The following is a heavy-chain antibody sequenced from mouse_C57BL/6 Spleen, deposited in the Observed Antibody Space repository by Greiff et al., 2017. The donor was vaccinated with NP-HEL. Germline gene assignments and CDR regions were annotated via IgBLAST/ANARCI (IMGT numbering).Heavy chain of an antibody. D-gene: IGHD2-4*01. CDR2: IRNKANGYTT. V-gene: IGHV7-3*01. CDR3: ARDDDYDGYLDY. CDR1: GFTFTDYY. Sequence: VQLVESGGGLVQPGGSLSLSCAASGFTFTDYYMSWVRQPPGKALEWLGFIRNKANGYTTESSASVKGRFTISRDNSQSILYLQMNARRAEDSATYYCARDDDYDGYLDYWGQGTTLTVSS. J-gene: IGHJ2*01.